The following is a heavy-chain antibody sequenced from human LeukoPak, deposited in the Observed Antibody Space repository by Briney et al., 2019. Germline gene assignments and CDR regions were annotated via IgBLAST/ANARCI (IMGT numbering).Heavy chain of an antibody. V-gene: IGHV3-33*01. D-gene: IGHD6-13*01. CDR1: GFTFSSYG. Sequence: GGSLRLSCAASGFTFSSYGVHWVRQAPGKGLEWVAVIWYDGSNKYYADSVKGRFTISRDNSKNTLYLQMNSLRAEDTAVYYCARDFRSSWFYYYYGMDVWGQGTTVTVSS. J-gene: IGHJ6*02. CDR3: ARDFRSSWFYYYYGMDV. CDR2: IWYDGSNK.